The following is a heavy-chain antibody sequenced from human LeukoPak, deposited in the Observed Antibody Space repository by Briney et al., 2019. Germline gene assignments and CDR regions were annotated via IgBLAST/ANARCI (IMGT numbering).Heavy chain of an antibody. J-gene: IGHJ6*03. CDR3: ARHGSYYYYYMDV. V-gene: IGHV5-51*01. D-gene: IGHD2-15*01. CDR2: IYPGDSDT. CDR1: GYIFTSYW. Sequence: GESLKISCKGSGYIFTSYWIGWVRQMPGKGLEWMGIIYPGDSDTRYSPSFQGQVTISADKSISTAYLQWSSLKASDTAMYYCARHGSYYYYYMDVWGKGTTVTVSS.